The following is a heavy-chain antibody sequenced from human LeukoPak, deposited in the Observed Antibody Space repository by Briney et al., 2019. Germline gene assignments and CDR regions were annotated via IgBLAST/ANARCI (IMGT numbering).Heavy chain of an antibody. CDR3: ARAGGDRFDY. Sequence: SETLSLTCTVSGGSISTYFWSWIRQPPGKGLEWIGYVYYSGSTNYNPSLKSRVTITLDTSKNQFSLKLTSVTAADTAVYYCARAGGDRFDYWGQGSLVTVSS. J-gene: IGHJ4*02. CDR2: VYYSGST. V-gene: IGHV4-59*01. D-gene: IGHD4-17*01. CDR1: GGSISTYF.